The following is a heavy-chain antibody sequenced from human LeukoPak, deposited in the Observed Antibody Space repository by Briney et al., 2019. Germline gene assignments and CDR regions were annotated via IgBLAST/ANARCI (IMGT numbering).Heavy chain of an antibody. V-gene: IGHV3-21*01. D-gene: IGHD6-19*01. CDR3: ARDLGSGWYYFDY. CDR2: ISISSSYI. CDR1: GVTFSSYS. J-gene: IGHJ4*02. Sequence: GGSLRLSCAASGVTFSSYSMNWVRQAPGEGLEWVSSISISSSYIYYADSVKGRFTTSRDNAKHSLYLQMTSIRAEDTAVYYWARDLGSGWYYFDYWGQGTLVTVSS.